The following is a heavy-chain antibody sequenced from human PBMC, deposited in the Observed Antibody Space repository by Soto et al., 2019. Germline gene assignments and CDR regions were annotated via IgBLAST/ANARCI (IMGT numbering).Heavy chain of an antibody. J-gene: IGHJ4*02. D-gene: IGHD3-22*01. CDR2: INAVNGNT. CDR3: ARSSGYYLIDDY. Sequence: QAQLVQSGAEEKKPGASVKVSCKASGYTFTSYAMHWVRQAPGQRREWMGWINAVNGNTKYSQKFQGRVTITRDTSASTAYRELSSLRSEDTAVYYCARSSGYYLIDDYWGQGTLVTVSS. V-gene: IGHV1-3*05. CDR1: GYTFTSYA.